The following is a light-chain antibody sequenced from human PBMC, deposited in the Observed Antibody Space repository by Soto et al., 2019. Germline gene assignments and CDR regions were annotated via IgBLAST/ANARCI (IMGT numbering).Light chain of an antibody. CDR2: AAS. J-gene: IGKJ1*01. CDR1: QALRNA. Sequence: DIQMTQSPSSLSASVGDRITISCRASQALRNALAWFQQTPGKAPKRLIYAASTLHSGVPSRFSGSGSGTDFTLTISSLQPEDFATYFCLQVRSYPWTFGRGTKVDIK. V-gene: IGKV1-17*01. CDR3: LQVRSYPWT.